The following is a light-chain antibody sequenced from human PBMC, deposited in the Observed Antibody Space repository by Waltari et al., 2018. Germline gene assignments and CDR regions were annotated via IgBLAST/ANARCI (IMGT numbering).Light chain of an antibody. CDR3: QSYDSRLVSWV. V-gene: IGLV1-40*01. Sequence: QSVLTQPPSVSGTPGQTVTIPCTGHDSNIGSSFDVPWYQHPPGAAPKLLIFGNTNRPSAVPCRFSGSKSGASASLAITGLQAEDEADYYCQSYDSRLVSWVFGGGTKLTLL. CDR1: DSNIGSSFD. CDR2: GNT. J-gene: IGLJ3*02.